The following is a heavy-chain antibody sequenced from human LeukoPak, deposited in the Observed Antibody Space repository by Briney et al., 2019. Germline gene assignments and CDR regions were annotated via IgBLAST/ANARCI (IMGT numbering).Heavy chain of an antibody. CDR3: ARDHSSSCLDY. V-gene: IGHV3-7*01. J-gene: IGHJ4*02. D-gene: IGHD6-13*01. CDR2: IKQDGSET. CDR1: GFTFSSYW. Sequence: GGSLRLSCAVSGFTFSSYWMSWVRRAPGKGLEWVANIKQDGSETYYVDSVKGRFTISRDNAKNSLYLQMISLRAEDTAVYYCARDHSSSCLDYWGQGALVTVSS.